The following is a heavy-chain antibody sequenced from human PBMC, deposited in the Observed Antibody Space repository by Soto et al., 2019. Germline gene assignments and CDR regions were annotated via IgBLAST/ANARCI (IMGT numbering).Heavy chain of an antibody. V-gene: IGHV1-46*01. CDR3: ASDAYCSSTSCWEGYYYYYGMGV. J-gene: IGHJ6*02. D-gene: IGHD2-2*01. CDR2: INPSGGST. CDR1: GYTFTSYY. Sequence: ASVKVSCKASGYTFTSYYMHWVRQAPGQGLEWMGIINPSGGSTSYAQKFQGRVTMTRDTSTSTVYMELSSLRSEDTAVYYCASDAYCSSTSCWEGYYYYYGMGVWGQGTTVTVSS.